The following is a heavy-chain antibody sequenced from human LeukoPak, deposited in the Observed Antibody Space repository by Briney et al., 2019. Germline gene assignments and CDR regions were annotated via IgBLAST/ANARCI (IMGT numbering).Heavy chain of an antibody. V-gene: IGHV4-30-4*08. D-gene: IGHD3-22*01. CDR2: IYYSGST. CDR1: GGSISSGDYY. CDR3: ARVISYYDSSGYYTPFDY. Sequence: SETLSLTCTVSGGSISSGDYYWSWIRQPPGKGLEWIGYIYYSGSTYYNPSLKSRVTISVDTSKNQFSLKLSSVSAADTAAYYCARVISYYDSSGYYTPFDYWGQGTLVTVSS. J-gene: IGHJ4*02.